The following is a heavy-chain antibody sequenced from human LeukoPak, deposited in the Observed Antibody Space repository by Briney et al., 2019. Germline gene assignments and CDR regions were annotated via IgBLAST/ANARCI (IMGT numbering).Heavy chain of an antibody. CDR2: IYPDDSDT. Sequence: GESLKISCKGSGYIFTNYWIGWVRQMPGKGLEWMGIIYPDDSDTRYSPSFRGQVTFSADKSISTAYRQWSSLKASDTAMYYCARPSAYGEDAFDVWGQGTLVTVSS. CDR1: GYIFTNYW. V-gene: IGHV5-51*01. J-gene: IGHJ3*01. CDR3: ARPSAYGEDAFDV. D-gene: IGHD2-21*01.